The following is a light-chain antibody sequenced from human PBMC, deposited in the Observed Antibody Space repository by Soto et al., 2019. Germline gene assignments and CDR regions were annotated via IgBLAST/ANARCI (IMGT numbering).Light chain of an antibody. CDR3: SSYTSSSTLG. CDR1: SSDVGGYNY. V-gene: IGLV2-14*01. CDR2: EVS. J-gene: IGLJ2*01. Sequence: QSALTQPASVSGSPGQSITISCTGTSSDVGGYNYVSWYQQHPGKAPKLMIYEVSNRPSGVSNRFSGFKSGNTASLTISGLQAEDEADSYCSSYTSSSTLGLGRGTTLTVL.